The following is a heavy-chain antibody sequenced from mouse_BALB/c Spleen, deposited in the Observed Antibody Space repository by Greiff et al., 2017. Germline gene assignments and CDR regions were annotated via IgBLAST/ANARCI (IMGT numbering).Heavy chain of an antibody. V-gene: IGHV5-6*01. CDR1: GFTFSSYG. CDR2: ISSGGSYT. D-gene: IGHD1-2*01. Sequence: EVKLVESGGDLVKPGGSLKLSCAASGFTFSSYGLSWVRQTPDKRLEWVATISSGGSYTYYPDSVKGRFTISRDNAKNTLYLQMSSLKSEDTAMYYCARQGTTATYAMDDWGQGTSVTVSS. J-gene: IGHJ4*01. CDR3: ARQGTTATYAMDD.